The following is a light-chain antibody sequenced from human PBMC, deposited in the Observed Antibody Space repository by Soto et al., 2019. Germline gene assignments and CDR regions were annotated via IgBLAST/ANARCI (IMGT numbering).Light chain of an antibody. V-gene: IGKV2-30*01. CDR1: QSLAYSDGNTY. Sequence: DVVMTQSPLSLPVTLGQPASISCRSSQSLAYSDGNTYLNWFQQRPGLSPRRLIYKVSNREYGESVRFNCRGSVSDFTLNSRRVEADDVGVYDSMQGTHWPTYNVRQGTTRELK. CDR3: MQGTHWPTYN. J-gene: IGKJ2*01. CDR2: KVS.